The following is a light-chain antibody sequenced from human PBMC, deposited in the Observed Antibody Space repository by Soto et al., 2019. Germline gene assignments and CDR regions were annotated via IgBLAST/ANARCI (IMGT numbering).Light chain of an antibody. CDR3: QQYGSSPYT. J-gene: IGKJ2*01. Sequence: EIVLTQSPGTLSLSPGERATLSCRASQSVTSSYLAWYQQQPGQAPRLLFYGACSRATGIPDRFSGSGSGTDFTLTISRLEPEDFAVYYWQQYGSSPYTFGQGTKLEIK. CDR2: GAC. CDR1: QSVTSSY. V-gene: IGKV3-20*01.